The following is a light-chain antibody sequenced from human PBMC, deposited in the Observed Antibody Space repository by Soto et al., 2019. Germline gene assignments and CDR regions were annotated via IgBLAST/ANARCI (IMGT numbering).Light chain of an antibody. CDR1: QSISVW. Sequence: DIQMTQSPSTLSASVGDRVTITCRASQSISVWLAWYQQKAGKAPNLLIYKASRLESGVPSRFSGSGSETEFTLTISGLQSGFSGYYYCRQHNSYPPPFGSGTDADI. CDR2: KAS. V-gene: IGKV1-5*03. CDR3: RQHNSYPPP. J-gene: IGKJ3*01.